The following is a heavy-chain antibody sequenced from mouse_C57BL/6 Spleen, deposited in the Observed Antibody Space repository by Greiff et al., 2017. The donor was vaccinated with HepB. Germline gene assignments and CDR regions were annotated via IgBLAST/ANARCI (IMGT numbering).Heavy chain of an antibody. CDR1: GYTFTSYW. CDR2: IDPSDSET. Sequence: VQLQQPGAELVRPGSSVKLSCKASGYTFTSYWMHWVKQRPIQGLEWIGNIDPSDSETHYNQKFKDKATLTVDKSSSTAYMQLSSLTSEDSAVYYCARYEYDVGYAMDYWGQGTSVTVSS. D-gene: IGHD2-4*01. J-gene: IGHJ4*01. CDR3: ARYEYDVGYAMDY. V-gene: IGHV1-52*01.